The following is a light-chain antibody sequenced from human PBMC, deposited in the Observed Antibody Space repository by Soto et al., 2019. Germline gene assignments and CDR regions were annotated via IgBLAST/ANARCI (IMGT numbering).Light chain of an antibody. CDR3: SSYTTRGSLV. J-gene: IGLJ2*01. V-gene: IGLV2-14*01. CDR2: DVS. CDR1: SSDVGGYNY. Sequence: QSALTQPASVSGSPGQSITISCTGTSSDVGGYNYVSWYQQHPGKAPKLMIYDVSNRPSGVSNRFSGSKSGNTASLTLSRLQAEDEADYYCSSYTTRGSLVFGGGTQLTVL.